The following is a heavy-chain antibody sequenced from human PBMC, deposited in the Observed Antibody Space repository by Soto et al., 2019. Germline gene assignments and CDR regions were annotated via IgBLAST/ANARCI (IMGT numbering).Heavy chain of an antibody. D-gene: IGHD3-3*01. V-gene: IGHV1-69*13. Sequence: GASVKVSCKASGGTFSSYAISWVRQAPRQGLEWMGGIIPIFGTANYAQKFQGRVTITVDESTSTAYMELSSLRSEDTAVYYCARVLYYDFWSGYPSPTGYYYGMDVWGQGTTVTVSS. CDR2: IIPIFGTA. CDR1: GGTFSSYA. J-gene: IGHJ6*02. CDR3: ARVLYYDFWSGYPSPTGYYYGMDV.